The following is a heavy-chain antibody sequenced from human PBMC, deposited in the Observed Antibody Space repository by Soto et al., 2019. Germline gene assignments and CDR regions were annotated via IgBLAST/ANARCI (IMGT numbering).Heavy chain of an antibody. D-gene: IGHD6-13*01. Sequence: QVQLQESGPGLVKPSETLSLTCTVSGGSISSYSWSWIRQPPGKGLEWIGYIYYSGSTNYNPSLKSRVTISVDTSKNQFSLKLSSVTAADTAVYYCAREQTVYSSSWYAWFDPWGQGTLVTVSS. CDR3: AREQTVYSSSWYAWFDP. CDR1: GGSISSYS. J-gene: IGHJ5*02. V-gene: IGHV4-59*01. CDR2: IYYSGST.